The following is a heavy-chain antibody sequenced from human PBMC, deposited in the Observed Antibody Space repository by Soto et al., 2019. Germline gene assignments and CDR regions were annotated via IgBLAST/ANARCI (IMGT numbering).Heavy chain of an antibody. D-gene: IGHD2-21*02. J-gene: IGHJ4*02. Sequence: PSETLSLTCTVSGGSISSYNWSWIRQPPGKGLEWIGYIYYSASTNYSPSLKSRVTISVDTSKNQFSLNLSSVTAADTAVYYCARHLPYCGGDCYSLDYWGQGTLVT. CDR2: IYYSAST. CDR1: GGSISSYN. CDR3: ARHLPYCGGDCYSLDY. V-gene: IGHV4-59*08.